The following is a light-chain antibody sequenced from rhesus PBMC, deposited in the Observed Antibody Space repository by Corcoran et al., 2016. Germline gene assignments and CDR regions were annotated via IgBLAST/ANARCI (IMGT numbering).Light chain of an antibody. J-gene: IGLJ1*01. CDR3: CSHAGKFKYI. V-gene: IGLV2-32*01. CDR1: SSDIGGYNY. Sequence: QAALTQHRSVSGSPGQSVTISCTGTSSDIGGYNYVSWYQQHPGTAPKLMIYEVSKRPPGVSDRFSGAKSANTASLTISGLQAEDEADYYCCSHAGKFKYIFGAGTRPTVL. CDR2: EVS.